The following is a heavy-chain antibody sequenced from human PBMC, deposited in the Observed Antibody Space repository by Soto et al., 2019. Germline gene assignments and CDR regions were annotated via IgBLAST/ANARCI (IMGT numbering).Heavy chain of an antibody. D-gene: IGHD3-22*01. Sequence: TLSLTCTVSGGSISSGDYYWSWIRQPPGKGLEWIGYIYYSGSTYYNPSLKSRVTISVDTSKNQFSLKLSSVTAADTAVYYCARGSYYYDSSGSYHYWGQGTLVTVSS. V-gene: IGHV4-30-4*01. CDR3: ARGSYYYDSSGSYHY. CDR2: IYYSGST. J-gene: IGHJ4*02. CDR1: GGSISSGDYY.